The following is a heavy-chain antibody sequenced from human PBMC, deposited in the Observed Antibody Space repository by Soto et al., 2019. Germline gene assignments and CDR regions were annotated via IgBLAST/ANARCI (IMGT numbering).Heavy chain of an antibody. V-gene: IGHV3-53*01. Sequence: PGGSLRLSCAASGFTVSSNYMSWVRQAPGKGLEWVSVIYSGGSTYYADSVKGRFTISRDNSKNTLYLQMNSLRAEDTAVYYCARVGGYYWEYFDYWGQGTLVTVSS. J-gene: IGHJ4*02. CDR3: ARVGGYYWEYFDY. CDR1: GFTVSSNY. CDR2: IYSGGST. D-gene: IGHD3-3*01.